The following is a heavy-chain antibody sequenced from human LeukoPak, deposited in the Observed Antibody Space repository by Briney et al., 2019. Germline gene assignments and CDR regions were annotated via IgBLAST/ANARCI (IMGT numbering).Heavy chain of an antibody. CDR1: GFTFSKYN. CDR2: ISSSSSYI. CDR3: ARDGIEYYYGSGSANFAAVDY. V-gene: IGHV3-21*01. D-gene: IGHD3-10*01. J-gene: IGHJ4*02. Sequence: PGGSLRLSCAASGFTFSKYNMNWVRQAPGKGLEWVSSISSSSSYIYYADSVKGRFTISRDNAKNSLYLQMNSLRAEDTAVYYCARDGIEYYYGSGSANFAAVDYWGQGTLVTVSS.